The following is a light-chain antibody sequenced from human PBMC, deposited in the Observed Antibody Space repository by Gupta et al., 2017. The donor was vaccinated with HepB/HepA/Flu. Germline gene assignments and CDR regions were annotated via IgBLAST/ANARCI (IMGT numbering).Light chain of an antibody. CDR3: HQYKNFPPFT. V-gene: IGKV1-33*01. CDR2: DES. Sequence: DIQMTQSPSSLSASVGDRVTITCQASQDIGNYLIWYPQRPGKDPKVLIYDESNWKTGVSSRFCGGGCGKHFAFNNSSRQQEDVASYYYHQYKNFPPFTFGRGTKVDIK. CDR1: QDIGNY. J-gene: IGKJ4*01.